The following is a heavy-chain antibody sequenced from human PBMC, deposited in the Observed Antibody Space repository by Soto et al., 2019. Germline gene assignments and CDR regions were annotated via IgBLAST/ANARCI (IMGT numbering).Heavy chain of an antibody. CDR3: AREGIAVAGTFDY. V-gene: IGHV1-69*13. CDR1: GGTFSSYA. CDR2: IIPIFGTA. J-gene: IGHJ4*02. D-gene: IGHD6-19*01. Sequence: SVKVSCKASGGTFSSYAISWVRQAPGQGLEWTGGIIPIFGTANYAQKFQGRVTITADESTSTAYMELSSLRSEDTAVYYCAREGIAVAGTFDYWSQGTLVTVSS.